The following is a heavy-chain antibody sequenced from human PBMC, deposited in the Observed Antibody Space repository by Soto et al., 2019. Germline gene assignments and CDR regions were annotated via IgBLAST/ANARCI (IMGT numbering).Heavy chain of an antibody. D-gene: IGHD2-15*01. Sequence: EVQLVESGGGLVQPGGSLRLSCAASGFTFSKYWMYWVRQAPGKGLVWVSRINSDGSVSSYADSVKGRLTISRDNVKNTLYLQMDSLRADDTAVYYCARGDCVGGTCYSLAGSFYYYMDVWGKGTTVTVFS. CDR1: GFTFSKYW. CDR3: ARGDCVGGTCYSLAGSFYYYMDV. V-gene: IGHV3-74*01. J-gene: IGHJ6*03. CDR2: INSDGSVS.